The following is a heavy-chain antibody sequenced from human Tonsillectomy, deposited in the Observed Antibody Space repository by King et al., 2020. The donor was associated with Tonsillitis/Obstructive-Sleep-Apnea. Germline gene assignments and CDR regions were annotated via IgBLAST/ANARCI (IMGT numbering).Heavy chain of an antibody. CDR2: MSHDGSNK. V-gene: IGHV3-30*01. CDR1: GFTFRRYT. CDR3: ERERRIMIAFGYQDVFDL. J-gene: IGHJ3*01. D-gene: IGHD3-16*01. Sequence: VQLVESGGGVVQPGGSVRLSCAASGFTFRRYTMHWVRQTPGKGPEWVAIMSHDGSNKYYADSVKGRFTISRDNSKNTLYLQMYSLRVEDAAVYYCERERRIMIAFGYQDVFDLWGQGTMVTVSS.